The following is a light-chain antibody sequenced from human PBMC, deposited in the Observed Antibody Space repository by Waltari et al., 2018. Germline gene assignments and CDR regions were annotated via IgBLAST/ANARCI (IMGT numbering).Light chain of an antibody. CDR1: QSISSY. CDR3: QQSYSTLP. CDR2: AAS. J-gene: IGKJ1*01. V-gene: IGKV1-39*01. Sequence: DIQMTQSPSSLSASVGDRVTITCRASQSISSYLNWYQQKPGKAPKLLIYAASSLQSGVPSRCSGSGSGTDFTLTISSLQPEDFATYYCQQSYSTLPFGQGTKVEIK.